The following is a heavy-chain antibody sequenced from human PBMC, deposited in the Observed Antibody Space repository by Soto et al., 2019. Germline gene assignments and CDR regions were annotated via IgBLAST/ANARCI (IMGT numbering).Heavy chain of an antibody. D-gene: IGHD1-26*01. CDR2: INYSGST. CDR1: GDSISSSSYY. CDR3: ARYRGGSFYFDD. Sequence: PSETLSLTCTVSGDSISSSSYYWGWIRQPPGKGLEWIGNINYSGSTYYNPSLQSRVTTSVDTSKNQFSLKLSSVTAADTAVYYCARYRGGSFYFDDRGQGTLVTVSS. V-gene: IGHV4-39*07. J-gene: IGHJ4*02.